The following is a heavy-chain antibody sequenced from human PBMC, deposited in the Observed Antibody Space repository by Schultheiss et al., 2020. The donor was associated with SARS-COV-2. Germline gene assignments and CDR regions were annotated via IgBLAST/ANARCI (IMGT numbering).Heavy chain of an antibody. CDR3: ARVGVVVPAAIGYYYYGMDV. CDR2: ISSSSSTI. Sequence: GGSLRLSCAASGFTFSSYSMNWVRQAPGKGLEWVSYISSSSSTIYYADSVKGRFTISRDNAKNSLYLQMNSLRAEDTAVYYCARVGVVVPAAIGYYYYGMDVWGQGTTVTVAS. CDR1: GFTFSSYS. V-gene: IGHV3-48*01. J-gene: IGHJ6*02. D-gene: IGHD2-2*02.